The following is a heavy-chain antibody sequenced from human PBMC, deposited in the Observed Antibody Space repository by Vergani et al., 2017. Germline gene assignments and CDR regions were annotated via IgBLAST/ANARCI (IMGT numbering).Heavy chain of an antibody. Sequence: EVQLVESGGGLVKPGGSLRLSCAASGFTFSSYTMNWVRQAPGKGLEWFSSISSGSSYIYYADSVKGLFITSRDNAKNSLYLQMNSLRAEDTAVYYCARKIFGEGGHYWGQGTLVTVSS. CDR2: ISSGSSYI. V-gene: IGHV3-21*01. D-gene: IGHD3-3*01. CDR1: GFTFSSYT. CDR3: ARKIFGEGGHY. J-gene: IGHJ4*02.